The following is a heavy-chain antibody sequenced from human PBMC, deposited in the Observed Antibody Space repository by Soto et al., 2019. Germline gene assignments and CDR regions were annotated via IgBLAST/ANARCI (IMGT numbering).Heavy chain of an antibody. CDR3: ARDPSYSGMDV. J-gene: IGHJ6*02. CDR2: INAGNGNT. Sequence: QVQLVQSGAEEKKPGASVKVSCKASGYTFTSYAMHWVRQAPGQRLEWMGWINAGNGNTKYSQKFQGRVTITRDTSASTAYMELSSLRSEDTAVYSCARDPSYSGMDVWGQGTTVTVSS. V-gene: IGHV1-3*05. CDR1: GYTFTSYA.